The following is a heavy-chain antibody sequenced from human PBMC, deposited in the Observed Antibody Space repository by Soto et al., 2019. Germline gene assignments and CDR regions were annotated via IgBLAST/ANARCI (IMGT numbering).Heavy chain of an antibody. D-gene: IGHD1-1*01. CDR1: GYTFTGYY. J-gene: IGHJ3*02. Sequence: ASVKVSCKASGYTFTGYYMHWVRQAPGQGLEWMGWINPNSGGTNYAQNFQGRVTMTRDTSISTAYMELSRLRSDDTAVYYCASKRTGTTAFDIWGQGTMVTVSS. CDR3: ASKRTGTTAFDI. CDR2: INPNSGGT. V-gene: IGHV1-2*02.